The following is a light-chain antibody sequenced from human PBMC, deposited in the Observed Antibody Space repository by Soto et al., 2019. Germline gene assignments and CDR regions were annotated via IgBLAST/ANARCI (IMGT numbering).Light chain of an antibody. CDR2: LEGSGSY. CDR3: ETWDSSGHV. V-gene: IGLV4-60*03. CDR1: SGHSSYI. J-gene: IGLJ1*01. Sequence: QPVLTQSSSASASLGSSVKLTCTLSSGHSSYIIAWHQQQPGKAPRYLMKLEGSGSYNKGSGVPDRFSGSSSGADRYLTISNLHSEDEADYYCETWDSSGHVFGTGTKVTVL.